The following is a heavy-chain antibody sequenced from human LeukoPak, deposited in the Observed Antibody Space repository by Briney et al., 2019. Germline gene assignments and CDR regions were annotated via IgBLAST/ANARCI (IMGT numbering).Heavy chain of an antibody. V-gene: IGHV1-2*02. CDR3: ARATGSFYYYYYGMDV. Sequence: ASVKVSCKASGYTFTGYYMHWVRQAPGQGLEWMGWINPNSGGTNYAQKFQGRVTMTRDTSISTAYMELSRLRSDDTAVYYCARATGSFYYYYYGMDVWGQGTTVTVSS. D-gene: IGHD3-9*01. CDR1: GYTFTGYY. J-gene: IGHJ6*02. CDR2: INPNSGGT.